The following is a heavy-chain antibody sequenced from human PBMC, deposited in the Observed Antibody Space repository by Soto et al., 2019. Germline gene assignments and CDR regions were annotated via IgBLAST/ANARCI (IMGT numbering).Heavy chain of an antibody. CDR3: ARTVNWFDP. CDR2: IYYSGST. Sequence: PSETLSLTCTVSGGYLISYYWSWIRQPPGKGLEWIGYIYYSGSTNYNPSLKSRVTISVDTSKNQFSLKLSSVTAADTAVYYCARTVNWFDPWGQGTLVTVSS. V-gene: IGHV4-59*08. J-gene: IGHJ5*02. D-gene: IGHD4-17*01. CDR1: GGYLISYY.